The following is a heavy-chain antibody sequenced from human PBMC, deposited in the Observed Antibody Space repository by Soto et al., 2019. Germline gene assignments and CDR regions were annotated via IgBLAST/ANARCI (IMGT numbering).Heavy chain of an antibody. CDR1: GFTFSSYT. J-gene: IGHJ4*02. V-gene: IGHV3-23*01. CDR2: ISGSGSST. Sequence: EVQLLESGGGLVEPGGSRRLSCAASGFTFSSYTMSWFRQAPGKGLEWVSTISGSGSSTYSADSVKGRFTISRDNSNNTLYLQMNSLRVADTAIYYCAKAWRIDYWGQGTLVTVSS. D-gene: IGHD3-3*01. CDR3: AKAWRIDY.